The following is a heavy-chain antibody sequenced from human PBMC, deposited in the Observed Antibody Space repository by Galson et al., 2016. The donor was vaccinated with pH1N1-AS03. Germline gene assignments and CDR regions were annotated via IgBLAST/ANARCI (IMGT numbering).Heavy chain of an antibody. CDR3: ARARTTATKGEIGF. D-gene: IGHD4-11*01. V-gene: IGHV7-4-1*02. J-gene: IGHJ4*02. CDR1: GYTFKNYA. CDR2: INPNTGNP. Sequence: SVKVSCKASGYTFKNYALNWVRQAPGQGLEWMGWINPNTGNPTYAQGFTGRFVFSSERSVSTAYLQISSLKAEDTAVYYCARARTTATKGEIGFWGQGTLVTVSS.